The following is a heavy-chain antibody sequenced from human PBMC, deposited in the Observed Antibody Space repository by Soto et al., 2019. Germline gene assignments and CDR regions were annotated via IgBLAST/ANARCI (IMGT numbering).Heavy chain of an antibody. CDR2: IGGSGSPI. Sequence: PGGSLRLSCAASGFPFSSYGMNWVRQAPGKGLEWVSYIGGSGSPIFYADSVKGRFTISRDNAKYSVYLQMNSLRDEDTAVYYCASDAGYSSGWYAGNWFDPWGQGTLVTVSS. J-gene: IGHJ5*02. V-gene: IGHV3-48*02. CDR3: ASDAGYSSGWYAGNWFDP. D-gene: IGHD6-19*01. CDR1: GFPFSSYG.